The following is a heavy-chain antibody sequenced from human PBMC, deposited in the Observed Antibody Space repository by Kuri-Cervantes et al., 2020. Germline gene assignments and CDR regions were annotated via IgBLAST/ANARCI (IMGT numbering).Heavy chain of an antibody. CDR3: AMYYIGGGGRGY. Sequence: GSLRLSCTVSGVSISSYYWSWIRQPPGKGLEWVGHFFYGGSTKSHPSVKGRVSISIDTSKNQFSLKLTSVTAADTAVYYCAMYYIGGGGRGYWGQGSLVTVSS. CDR1: GVSISSYY. D-gene: IGHD3-10*01. V-gene: IGHV4-59*12. CDR2: FFYGGST. J-gene: IGHJ4*02.